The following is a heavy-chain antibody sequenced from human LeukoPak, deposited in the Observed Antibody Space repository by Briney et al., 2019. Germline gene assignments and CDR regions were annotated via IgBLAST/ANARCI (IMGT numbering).Heavy chain of an antibody. CDR1: GFTFNSYS. J-gene: IGHJ4*02. Sequence: HPGGSLRLSCAAFGFTFNSYSMNWVRQAPGKGLEWIAYVSSTSSTIYYADSVKGRFTISRDNAKNSLYLQMNSLRAEDTAVYYCPVWFGDLSHINYFDYWGQGTLVTVSS. D-gene: IGHD3-10*01. CDR3: PVWFGDLSHINYFDY. CDR2: VSSTSSTI. V-gene: IGHV3-48*01.